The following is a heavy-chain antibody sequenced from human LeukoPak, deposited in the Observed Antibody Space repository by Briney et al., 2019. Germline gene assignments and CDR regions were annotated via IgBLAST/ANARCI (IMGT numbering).Heavy chain of an antibody. Sequence: GGSLRLSCAASGFAFSTYNMNWVRQAPGKGLEWVSYISTGSSTTYYADSVKGRFTISRDNVENSLYLQMNSLRDEDTAVYYCARVAAGYSVNYVDYWGQGTLVTVSS. J-gene: IGHJ4*02. CDR2: ISTGSSTT. CDR3: ARVAAGYSVNYVDY. D-gene: IGHD4-23*01. CDR1: GFAFSTYN. V-gene: IGHV3-48*02.